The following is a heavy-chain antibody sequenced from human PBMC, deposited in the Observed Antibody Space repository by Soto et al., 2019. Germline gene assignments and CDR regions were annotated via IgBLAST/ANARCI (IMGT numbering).Heavy chain of an antibody. J-gene: IGHJ4*02. CDR2: INPSGGST. Sequence: ASVKVSCKASGYTFTSYYMHWVRQAPGQGLEWMGIINPSGGSTSYAQKFQGRVTMTRDTSTSTVYMELSSLRSEDTAVYYCARDLGGGANEGCPGYWGQGTLVTVSS. CDR1: GYTFTSYY. CDR3: ARDLGGGANEGCPGY. D-gene: IGHD1-1*01. V-gene: IGHV1-46*03.